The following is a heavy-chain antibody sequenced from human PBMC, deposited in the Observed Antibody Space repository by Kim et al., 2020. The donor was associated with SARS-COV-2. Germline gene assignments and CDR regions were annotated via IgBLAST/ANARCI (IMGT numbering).Heavy chain of an antibody. J-gene: IGHJ6*01. CDR3: AKVVVMDDYNYYYYYGM. V-gene: IGHV3-23*01. Sequence: GGSLRLSWVASGFTFDIYAMSWVRQAPGKGLEWVSVISGGGVNKFYADSVRGRFTISRDNSKNTLFLQMNSLRDEDTALYYCAKVVVMDDYNYYYYYGM. D-gene: IGHD3-16*01. CDR2: ISGGGVNK. CDR1: GFTFDIYA.